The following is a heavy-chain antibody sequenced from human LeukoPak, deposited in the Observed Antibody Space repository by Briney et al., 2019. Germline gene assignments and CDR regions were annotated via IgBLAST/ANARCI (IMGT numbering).Heavy chain of an antibody. J-gene: IGHJ4*02. D-gene: IGHD6-19*01. CDR1: GGTFSSYA. CDR2: IIPIFGTA. Sequence: ASVKVSCKASGGTFSSYAISWVRQAPGQGLEWMGRIIPIFGTADYAQKFQGRVTITTDESTSTAYMELSSPRSEDTAVYYCARVKAVALDYWGQGTLVTVSS. V-gene: IGHV1-69*05. CDR3: ARVKAVALDY.